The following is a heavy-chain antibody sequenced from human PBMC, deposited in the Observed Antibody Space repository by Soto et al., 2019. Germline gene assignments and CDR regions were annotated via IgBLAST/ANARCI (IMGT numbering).Heavy chain of an antibody. CDR2: INPNSGGT. J-gene: IGHJ6*02. CDR3: ARGHSSGWGQYYYYYYGMDV. D-gene: IGHD6-19*01. Sequence: ASVKLSCKASGYTFTGYYMHWVRQAPRQGLEWMGWINPNSGGTNYAQKFQGWVTMTRDTSISTAYMELSRLRSDDTAVYYCARGHSSGWGQYYYYYYGMDVWGQGTTVTVSS. CDR1: GYTFTGYY. V-gene: IGHV1-2*04.